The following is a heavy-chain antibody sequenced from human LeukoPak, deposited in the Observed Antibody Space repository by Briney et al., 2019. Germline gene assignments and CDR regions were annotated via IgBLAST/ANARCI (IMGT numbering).Heavy chain of an antibody. D-gene: IGHD3-10*01. V-gene: IGHV3-9*01. Sequence: PGGSLRLSCAASGFSFDDYAMHWVRQAPGKGLEWVSGISWNSGSIAYADSVKGRFTISRDNAKNSLYLQMNSLRAEDTALYYCAKDRELLWFGELTSWGQGTLVTVSS. J-gene: IGHJ5*02. CDR3: AKDRELLWFGELTS. CDR2: ISWNSGSI. CDR1: GFSFDDYA.